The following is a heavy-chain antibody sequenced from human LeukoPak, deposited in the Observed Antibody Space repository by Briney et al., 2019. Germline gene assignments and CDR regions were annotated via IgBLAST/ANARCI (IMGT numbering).Heavy chain of an antibody. CDR1: GFTLSSHS. V-gene: IGHV3-21*01. CDR2: ISSSSSYF. J-gene: IGHJ6*03. Sequence: GGSLRLSCAASGFTLSSHSMNWVRQAPGKGLEWVSSISSSSSYFYYADSVKGRFTISRDNAKNSLYLQMNSLRAEDTAVYYCARVPRLFVGHYYYMDVWGKGTTVTVSS. CDR3: ARVPRLFVGHYYYMDV. D-gene: IGHD2-15*01.